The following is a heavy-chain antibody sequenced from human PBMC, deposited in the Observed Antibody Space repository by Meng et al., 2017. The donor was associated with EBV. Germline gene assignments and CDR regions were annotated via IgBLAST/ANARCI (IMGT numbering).Heavy chain of an antibody. D-gene: IGHD6-13*01. CDR2: INPNSGGT. Sequence: GRLVQSGAEVRKPGASWKVSCKASGYTFTGYYMHWVRQAPGQGLEWMGRINPNSGGTNYAQKFQGRVTMTRDTSISTAYMELSRLRSDDTAVYYCAKGADLAAAGTFWFDPWGQGTLVTVSS. CDR1: GYTFTGYY. CDR3: AKGADLAAAGTFWFDP. V-gene: IGHV1-2*06. J-gene: IGHJ5*02.